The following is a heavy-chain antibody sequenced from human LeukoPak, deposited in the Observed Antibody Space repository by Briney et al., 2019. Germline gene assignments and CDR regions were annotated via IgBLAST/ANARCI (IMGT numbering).Heavy chain of an antibody. CDR1: GGSISSYY. CDR3: AREDYCGGGSCYSGYFQH. CDR2: IYYSGIT. J-gene: IGHJ1*01. D-gene: IGHD2-15*01. Sequence: SETLSLTCTVSGGSISSYYWSWIRQPPGKGLEWIGNIYYSGITNYNTSLRSRVTISVDTSKSQFSLKLSSVTAADTAVYYCAREDYCGGGSCYSGYFQHWGQGTLVTVSS. V-gene: IGHV4-59*01.